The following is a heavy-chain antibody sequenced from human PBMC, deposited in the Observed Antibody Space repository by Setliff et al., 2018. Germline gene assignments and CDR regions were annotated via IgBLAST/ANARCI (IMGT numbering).Heavy chain of an antibody. CDR1: GASLSGYD. CDR3: ARDPAASSNWFDS. CDR2: INHSGTT. D-gene: IGHD6-13*01. J-gene: IGHJ5*01. Sequence: LSLTCTVFGASLSGYDYNWIRQSPGKGLEWLGEINHSGTTTYNPSLNSRVTISTDTSKNQFSLTLTSVTAADTAVYYRARDPAASSNWFDSWGQGTLVTVSS. V-gene: IGHV4-34*01.